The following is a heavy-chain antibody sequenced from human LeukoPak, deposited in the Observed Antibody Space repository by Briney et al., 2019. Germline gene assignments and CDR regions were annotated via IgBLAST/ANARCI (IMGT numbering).Heavy chain of an antibody. J-gene: IGHJ4*02. D-gene: IGHD4-17*01. CDR2: IYYSGST. CDR3: ARGYAYGDTGSFDY. Sequence: PSETLSLTCTVSGGSIRGLYWSWIRQPPGKRLEWIGYIYYSGSTTYNPSLKSRVTISVDTSENQFSLRLRSVTAADTALYYCARGYAYGDTGSFDYWGQGALVTVSS. CDR1: GGSIRGLY. V-gene: IGHV4-59*01.